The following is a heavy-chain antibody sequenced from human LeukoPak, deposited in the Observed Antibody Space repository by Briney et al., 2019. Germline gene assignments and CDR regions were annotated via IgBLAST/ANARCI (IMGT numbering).Heavy chain of an antibody. CDR1: GFTFSSYS. CDR2: IYSGGST. J-gene: IGHJ3*02. V-gene: IGHV3-66*01. D-gene: IGHD3-9*01. Sequence: GGSLRLSCAASGFTFSSYSMNWVRQAPGKGLEWVSVIYSGGSTYYADSVKGRFTISRDNSKNTLYLQMNSLRAEDTAVYYCARTYYDILTGYYRGAFDIWGQGTMVTVSS. CDR3: ARTYYDILTGYYRGAFDI.